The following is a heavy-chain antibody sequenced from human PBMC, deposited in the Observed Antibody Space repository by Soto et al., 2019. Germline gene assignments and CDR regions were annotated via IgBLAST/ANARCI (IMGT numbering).Heavy chain of an antibody. CDR1: GYTFTTYF. CDR3: AREGQRGTDY. CDR2: IFPGSGGT. Sequence: QVQLVQSGAEVVKPGASVKVSCKASGYTFTTYFLHWVRQAPGQGLEWLGWIFPGSGGTNYAQQFQGRVTMTRDTSINKAYMELSRLTADDTGVYYCAREGQRGTDYWGQGALITVSS. V-gene: IGHV1-2*02. J-gene: IGHJ4*02. D-gene: IGHD6-25*01.